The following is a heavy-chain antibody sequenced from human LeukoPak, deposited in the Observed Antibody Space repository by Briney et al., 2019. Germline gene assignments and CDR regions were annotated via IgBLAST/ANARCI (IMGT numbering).Heavy chain of an antibody. J-gene: IGHJ5*02. D-gene: IGHD6-6*01. Sequence: GESLKISCKGSGYSLTSYWIAWVRQMPGKGLEWMGIIYPGDSDTRYSPSFQGQVTISVDKSISTAYLQWSSLKASDTAMYYCATASSSAYLNWFDPWGQGTLVTVSS. CDR2: IYPGDSDT. V-gene: IGHV5-51*01. CDR3: ATASSSAYLNWFDP. CDR1: GYSLTSYW.